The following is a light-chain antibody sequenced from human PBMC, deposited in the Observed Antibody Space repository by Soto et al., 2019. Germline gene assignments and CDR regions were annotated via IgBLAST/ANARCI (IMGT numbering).Light chain of an antibody. V-gene: IGLV2-14*01. J-gene: IGLJ7*01. Sequence: QSALTQPASVSGSPGQSITISCTGTSSDVGGYHYVSWYQQHPGKAPKLMIYEVSNRPSGVSNRFSGSKSGNTASLTISGLQAEDEADYYCSSYTRSSTWVFGGGTQLTVL. CDR3: SSYTRSSTWV. CDR2: EVS. CDR1: SSDVGGYHY.